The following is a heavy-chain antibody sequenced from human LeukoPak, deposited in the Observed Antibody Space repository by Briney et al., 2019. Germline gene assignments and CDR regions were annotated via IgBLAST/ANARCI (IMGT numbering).Heavy chain of an antibody. J-gene: IGHJ3*02. Sequence: AETLSLTCAVSAGSISSGKWWSWVRQPPGKGLEWIGEIYHSGSTNYNPSLKSRVTISVDKSKNQFSLNLSSVTAADTAVYYCASLSAKGFDIWGQGTMVTVSS. CDR1: AGSISSGKW. CDR3: ASLSAKGFDI. D-gene: IGHD6-25*01. CDR2: IYHSGST. V-gene: IGHV4-4*02.